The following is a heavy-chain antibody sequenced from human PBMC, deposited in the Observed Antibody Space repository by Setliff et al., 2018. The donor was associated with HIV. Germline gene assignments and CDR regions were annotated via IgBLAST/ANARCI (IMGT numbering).Heavy chain of an antibody. CDR1: GGSISSHY. V-gene: IGHV4-59*11. D-gene: IGHD2-2*01. CDR2: IYYSGST. Sequence: SETLSLTCTVSGGSISSHYWSWIRQPPGKGLEWIGYIYYSGSTNYNPSLKSRVTISVDTSKNQFSLKLNSLTAADTAVYYCARGGYCHSHSCHENAFDIWGQGTMVTVSS. CDR3: ARGGYCHSHSCHENAFDI. J-gene: IGHJ3*02.